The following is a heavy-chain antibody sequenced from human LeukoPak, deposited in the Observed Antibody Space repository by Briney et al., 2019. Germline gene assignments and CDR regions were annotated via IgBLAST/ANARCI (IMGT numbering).Heavy chain of an antibody. D-gene: IGHD3-10*01. CDR3: ASIYPGDAFDI. CDR1: GGTFISYA. V-gene: IGHV1-69*13. Sequence: ASVKVSCKASGGTFISYAINGVVQAPGQGREWRGGIIPIFGTANYAQKFQGRVTITADESTTTPHMELSSLRSEDTPVYYCASIYPGDAFDIWGQGTMVTVSS. J-gene: IGHJ3*02. CDR2: IIPIFGTA.